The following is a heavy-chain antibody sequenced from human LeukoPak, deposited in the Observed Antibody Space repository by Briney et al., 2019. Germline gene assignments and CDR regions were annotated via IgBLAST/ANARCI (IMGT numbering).Heavy chain of an antibody. CDR3: ARDSFGRYYDSSGVQH. CDR1: GGSISSGGYY. V-gene: IGHV4-31*03. CDR2: IYYSGST. Sequence: SQTLSLTCTVSGGSISSGGYYWSWIRQHPGKGLEWIGYIYYSGSTYYNPSLKSRVTISVDTSKNQFSLKLSSVSAADTAVYYCARDSFGRYYDSSGVQHWGQGTLVTVSS. J-gene: IGHJ1*01. D-gene: IGHD3-22*01.